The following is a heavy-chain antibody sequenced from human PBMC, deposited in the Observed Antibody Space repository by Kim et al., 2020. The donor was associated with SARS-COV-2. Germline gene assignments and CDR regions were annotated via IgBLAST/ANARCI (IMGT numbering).Heavy chain of an antibody. J-gene: IGHJ1*01. D-gene: IGHD2-15*01. Sequence: SVKVSCKASGYTFTSYSINWVRQAPGQGLEWMGWIIPNIGIANYAQKFQGRVTITADKSTSTAYMELSSLRSEDTAVYYCARSMTPLVRYWGQGTLVTVSS. CDR3: ARSMTPLVRY. CDR2: IIPNIGIA. CDR1: GYTFTSYS. V-gene: IGHV1-69*10.